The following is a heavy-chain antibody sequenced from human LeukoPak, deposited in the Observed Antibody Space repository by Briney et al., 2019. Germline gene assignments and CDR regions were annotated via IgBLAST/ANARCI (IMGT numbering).Heavy chain of an antibody. CDR1: GGTFSSYA. V-gene: IGHV1-69*13. CDR2: IIPIFGTA. CDR3: AREHCSGGSCYSLTDAFDI. D-gene: IGHD2-15*01. Sequence: GASVKVSCKASGGTFSSYAISWVRQAPGQGLEWMGGIIPIFGTANYAQKFQGRVTITADESTSTAYMELSSLRSEDTAVYYCAREHCSGGSCYSLTDAFDIWGQGTMVTVSS. J-gene: IGHJ3*02.